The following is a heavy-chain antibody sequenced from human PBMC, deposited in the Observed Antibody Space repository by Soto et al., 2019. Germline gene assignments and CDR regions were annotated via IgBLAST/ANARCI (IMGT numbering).Heavy chain of an antibody. Sequence: GGSLRLSCAASGFTFSSYSMSWVRQAPGKGLEWVSGFRSSGDDGTTYYADSVKGRFTISRDNSKNTLFLQMNSLRAEDTAIYYCPKKVNSGSGSQYFDYWGHGTLVTVSS. CDR2: FRSSGDDGTT. J-gene: IGHJ4*01. V-gene: IGHV3-23*01. CDR3: PKKVNSGSGSQYFDY. CDR1: GFTFSSYS. D-gene: IGHD3-10*01.